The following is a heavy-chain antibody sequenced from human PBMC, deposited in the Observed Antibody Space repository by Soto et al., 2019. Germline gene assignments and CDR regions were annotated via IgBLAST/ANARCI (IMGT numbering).Heavy chain of an antibody. CDR2: ISGSGGGT. J-gene: IGHJ6*03. CDR3: AKASAIFYYYYNMDV. Sequence: EVQLLESGGGLVQPGGSLRLSCAASGFTFSSYAMSWVRQAPGKGLEWVSAISGSGGGTYYAASAKGRITISRDNSTNTLYLQLNSLRAEDTAVYYRAKASAIFYYYYNMDVWGKGTTVTVSS. V-gene: IGHV3-23*01. D-gene: IGHD3-3*01. CDR1: GFTFSSYA.